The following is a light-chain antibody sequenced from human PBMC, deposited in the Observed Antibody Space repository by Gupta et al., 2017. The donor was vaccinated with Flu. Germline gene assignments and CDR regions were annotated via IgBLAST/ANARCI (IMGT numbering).Light chain of an antibody. Sequence: PSSLSAAVGDRVTITCQASQDITKSLNWSQQKPGKAPKLLIYEAPNLETGVPSRFSGSGSGTDFTFTITSLQPEDVATYYCQQYSNLPLTFGGGTKVEI. J-gene: IGKJ4*01. CDR2: EAP. V-gene: IGKV1-33*01. CDR3: QQYSNLPLT. CDR1: QDITKS.